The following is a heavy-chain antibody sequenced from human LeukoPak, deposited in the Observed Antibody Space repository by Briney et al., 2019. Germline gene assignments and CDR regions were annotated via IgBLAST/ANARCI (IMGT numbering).Heavy chain of an antibody. CDR2: IYSGGST. CDR1: GFTVSSNY. J-gene: IGHJ6*04. CDR3: ARALYDFWSGYWMDV. Sequence: GGSLRLSCAASGFTVSSNYMSWVRQAPGKGLEWVSVIYSGGSTYYADSVKGRFTISRDNSKNTLYLQMNSLRAEDTAVYYCARALYDFWSGYWMDVWGKGTTVTVSS. V-gene: IGHV3-53*01. D-gene: IGHD3/OR15-3a*01.